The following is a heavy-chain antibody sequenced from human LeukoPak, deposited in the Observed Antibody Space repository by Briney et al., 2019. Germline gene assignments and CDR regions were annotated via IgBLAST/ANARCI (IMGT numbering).Heavy chain of an antibody. V-gene: IGHV4-59*01. CDR2: IYNSGST. J-gene: IGHJ4*02. Sequence: SETLSLTCTVSGGSISSYYWSWIRQPPEKGLEWIGFIYNSGSTNYNPSLKSRVTISIDTSKNQFSLKLSSVTAADTAVYYCARDEGGQLNYFDYWGQGTLVTVSS. CDR1: GGSISSYY. D-gene: IGHD2-2*01. CDR3: ARDEGGQLNYFDY.